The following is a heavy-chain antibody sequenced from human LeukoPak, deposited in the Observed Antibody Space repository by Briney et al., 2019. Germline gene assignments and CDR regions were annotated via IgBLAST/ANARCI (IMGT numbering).Heavy chain of an antibody. D-gene: IGHD3-9*01. CDR1: GGTFSSYA. J-gene: IGHJ4*02. CDR2: IIPIFGTA. Sequence: SVKVSCKASGGTFSSYAISWVRQAPGQGLEWMGGIIPIFGTANYAQKFQGRVTITADESTSTAYMELSCLRSEDTAVYYCARHLYYDILTGYYYFDYWGQGTLVTVSS. CDR3: ARHLYYDILTGYYYFDY. V-gene: IGHV1-69*01.